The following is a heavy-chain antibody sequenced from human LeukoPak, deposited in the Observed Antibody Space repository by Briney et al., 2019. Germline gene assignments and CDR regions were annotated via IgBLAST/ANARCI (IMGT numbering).Heavy chain of an antibody. J-gene: IGHJ4*02. D-gene: IGHD6-13*01. CDR2: IKQDGSEK. Sequence: GGSLRLSCAASGFTFSSYWMSWVRQAPGKGLEWVANIKQDGSEKYYVDSVKGRFTISRDNAKNSLYLQMNSLRAEDTAVYYCARSPKRGAAAGGVFDYWGQGTLVTVSS. CDR3: ARSPKRGAAAGGVFDY. V-gene: IGHV3-7*01. CDR1: GFTFSSYW.